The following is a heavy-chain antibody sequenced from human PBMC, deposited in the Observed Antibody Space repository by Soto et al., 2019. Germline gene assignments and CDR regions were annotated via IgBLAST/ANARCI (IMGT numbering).Heavy chain of an antibody. D-gene: IGHD2-2*01. J-gene: IGHJ6*02. CDR2: IGTAGDT. CDR1: GFTFSSYD. V-gene: IGHV3-13*01. Sequence: PGGSLRLSCAASGFTFSSYDMHWVRQATGKGLEWVSAIGTAGDTYYLGSVKGRFTISRENAKNSLYLQMNSLRAEDTAVYYCARNVVPTEYYYHYGMDVWGQGTTVTVSS. CDR3: ARNVVPTEYYYHYGMDV.